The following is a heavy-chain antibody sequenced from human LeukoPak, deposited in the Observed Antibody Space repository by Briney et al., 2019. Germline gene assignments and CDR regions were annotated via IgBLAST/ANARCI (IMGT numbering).Heavy chain of an antibody. V-gene: IGHV1-24*01. CDR1: GYTFTSYG. Sequence: PLASVKVSCKASGYTFTSYGISWVRQAPGKGLEWMGGFDPEDGETIYAQKFQGRVTMTEDTSTDTAYMELSSLRSEDTAVYYCATDLLFRCSGGSCPYYFDYWGQGTLVTVSS. CDR3: ATDLLFRCSGGSCPYYFDY. CDR2: FDPEDGET. J-gene: IGHJ4*02. D-gene: IGHD2-15*01.